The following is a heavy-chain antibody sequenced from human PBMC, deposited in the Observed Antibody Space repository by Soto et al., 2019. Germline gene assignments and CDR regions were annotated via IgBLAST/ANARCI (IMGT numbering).Heavy chain of an antibody. J-gene: IGHJ3*02. CDR1: GYPVTAYY. CDR2: INPATGAA. D-gene: IGHD3-3*01. Sequence: QLHLVQSGAVVKKPGASVTVSCSASGYPVTAYYMHWVRQAPGRGLEWMGGINPATGAAKYTHACQGRVTMTRETSTSTVFMELSVLQSEETAVFYFARGGGVGVAGSAAFEMWGQGTLVTVSS. CDR3: ARGGGVGVAGSAAFEM. V-gene: IGHV1-2*07.